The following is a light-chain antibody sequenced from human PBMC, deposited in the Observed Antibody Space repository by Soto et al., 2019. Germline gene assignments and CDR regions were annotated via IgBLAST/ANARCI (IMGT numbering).Light chain of an antibody. Sequence: EIVLTHSPGTLSLSPGERATLSCRASQSIDSSYVAWYRQKPGQAPTLLIYGTSRRATGVSDRFSGSGSGTDFTLSISRLEPEDFAEYFCQLAGTFGPGAKVEVK. J-gene: IGKJ3*01. CDR2: GTS. CDR1: QSIDSSY. CDR3: QLAGT. V-gene: IGKV3-20*01.